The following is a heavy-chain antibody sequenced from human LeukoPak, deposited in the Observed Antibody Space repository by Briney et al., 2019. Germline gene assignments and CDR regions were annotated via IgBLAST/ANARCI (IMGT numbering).Heavy chain of an antibody. Sequence: GGSLRLSCVGSGFIFSSYEMSWVRQAPGKGPEWISHISSSGRTIDYADSVKGRFSISRDNDKSSLSLQMNSLRAEDTAVYFRARGGIEELWGQGTRVTVSS. CDR3: ARGGIEEL. D-gene: IGHD3-10*01. V-gene: IGHV3-48*03. CDR1: GFIFSSYE. J-gene: IGHJ4*02. CDR2: ISSSGRTI.